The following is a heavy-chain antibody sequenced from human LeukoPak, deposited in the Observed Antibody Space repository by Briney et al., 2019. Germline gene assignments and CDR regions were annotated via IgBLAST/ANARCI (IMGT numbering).Heavy chain of an antibody. CDR2: ISSSSSYI. J-gene: IGHJ4*02. Sequence: GGSLRLSCADSGFTFSSYAMNWVRQAPGKGLEWVSSISSSSSYIYYADSVKGRFTISRDNAKNSLYLQMNSLRAEDTAVYYCARVISVAGYDYWGQGTLVTVSS. CDR1: GFTFSSYA. D-gene: IGHD6-19*01. V-gene: IGHV3-21*01. CDR3: ARVISVAGYDY.